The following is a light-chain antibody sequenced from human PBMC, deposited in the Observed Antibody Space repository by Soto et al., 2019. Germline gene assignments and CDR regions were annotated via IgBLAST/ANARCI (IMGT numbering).Light chain of an antibody. CDR3: QQFGSLIT. Sequence: DIVLTQSPATLSLSPGERATLSCGASQSITNNYLAWYQQKPGLAPRLLIYDTSKRATGIPDRFSGSGSGTDFTLTISRLEPEDFAAYYCQQFGSLITFGGGTKV. CDR1: QSITNNY. CDR2: DTS. J-gene: IGKJ4*01. V-gene: IGKV3D-20*01.